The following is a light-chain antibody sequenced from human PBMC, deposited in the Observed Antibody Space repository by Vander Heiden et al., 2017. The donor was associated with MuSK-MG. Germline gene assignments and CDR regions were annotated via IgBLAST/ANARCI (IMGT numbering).Light chain of an antibody. CDR2: AAS. CDR1: QRIYNY. Sequence: DTLLTHPPSSLSASVGDRVTITCRASQRIYNYLNWYQQKPGKAPTLLIYAASNLLSGVPSRFSGSGSGTDFTLTISSLQPEDFATYYCQQSYSTPFTFGPGTKVAIK. CDR3: QQSYSTPFT. V-gene: IGKV1-39*01. J-gene: IGKJ3*01.